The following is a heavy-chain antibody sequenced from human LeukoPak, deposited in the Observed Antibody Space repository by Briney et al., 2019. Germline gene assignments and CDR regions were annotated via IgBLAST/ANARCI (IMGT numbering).Heavy chain of an antibody. D-gene: IGHD2-2*01. Sequence: SETLSLTCAVYGGSFSGYYWSWIRQPPGKELEWIGEINHSGSTNYNPSLKSRVTISVDTSKNQFSLKLSSVTAADTAVYYCARAYCSSTSCSLDYWGQGTLVTVSS. CDR2: INHSGST. CDR3: ARAYCSSTSCSLDY. CDR1: GGSFSGYY. V-gene: IGHV4-34*01. J-gene: IGHJ4*02.